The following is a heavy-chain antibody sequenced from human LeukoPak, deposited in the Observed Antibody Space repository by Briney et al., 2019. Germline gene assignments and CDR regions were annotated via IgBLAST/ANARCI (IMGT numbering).Heavy chain of an antibody. CDR3: ARDKWDCSGGSCYSLYYGMDV. CDR2: INPNRGGT. CDR1: GYTXTGYY. Sequence: ASVKVSCKASGYTXTGYYMHWVRQAPGQGLEWMGWINPNRGGTNYAQKFQGRVTMTRDTSISTAYMELSRLRSDDTAVYYCARDKWDCSGGSCYSLYYGMDVWGQGTTVTVSS. J-gene: IGHJ6*02. D-gene: IGHD2-15*01. V-gene: IGHV1-2*02.